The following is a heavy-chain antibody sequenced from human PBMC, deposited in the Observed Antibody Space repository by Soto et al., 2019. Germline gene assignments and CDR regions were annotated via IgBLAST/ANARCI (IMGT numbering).Heavy chain of an antibody. CDR1: GYTFTSYD. CDR2: MNPNSGNT. Sequence: ASVKVSCKASGYTFTSYDINWVRQATGQGLEWMGWMNPNSGNTGYAQKFQGRVTMTRNTSISTAYMELSSLRSEDTAAYYCARGRKIVVVVAANRDYYYYMDVWGKGTTVTVSS. CDR3: ARGRKIVVVVAANRDYYYYMDV. V-gene: IGHV1-8*01. J-gene: IGHJ6*03. D-gene: IGHD2-15*01.